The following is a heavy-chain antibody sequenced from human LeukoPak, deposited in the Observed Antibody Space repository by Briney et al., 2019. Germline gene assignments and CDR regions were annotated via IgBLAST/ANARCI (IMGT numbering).Heavy chain of an antibody. CDR1: GGSVSSGSYY. V-gene: IGHV4-61*01. J-gene: IGHJ4*02. D-gene: IGHD1-26*01. Sequence: SETLSLTCTVSGGSVSSGSYYWSWIRQPPGKGLEWIGYIYYSGSTNYNPSLKSRVTISVDTSKNQFSLKLSSVTAADTAVYYCARGRYSGSYFLNWGQGTLVTVSS. CDR2: IYYSGST. CDR3: ARGRYSGSYFLN.